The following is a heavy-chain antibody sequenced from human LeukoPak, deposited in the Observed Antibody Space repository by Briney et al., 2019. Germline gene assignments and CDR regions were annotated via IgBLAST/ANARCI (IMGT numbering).Heavy chain of an antibody. CDR2: ISSSGNTI. V-gene: IGHV3-11*01. Sequence: KTGGSLRLSCAASGFTFSDYCMSWIRQAPGKGLEWVSYISSSGNTIYYADPVKGRFTISRDNAKNSLYLQMNSLRAEDTAVYYCAREDYYGSGRLPGWFDPWGQGTLVTVSS. D-gene: IGHD3-10*01. J-gene: IGHJ5*02. CDR1: GFTFSDYC. CDR3: AREDYYGSGRLPGWFDP.